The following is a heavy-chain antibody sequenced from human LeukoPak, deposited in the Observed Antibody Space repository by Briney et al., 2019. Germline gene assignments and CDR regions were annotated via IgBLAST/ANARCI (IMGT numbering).Heavy chain of an antibody. J-gene: IGHJ3*02. CDR1: GFTFSDYY. CDR3: ARVGAAAGTARIDAFDI. CDR2: ISSSGSTI. Sequence: KPGGSLRLSCAASGFTFSDYYMSWIRQAPGKGLEWVSYISSSGSTIYCADSVKGRFTISRDNAKNSLYLQMNSLRAEDTAVYYCARVGAAAGTARIDAFDIWGQGTMVTVSS. D-gene: IGHD6-13*01. V-gene: IGHV3-11*01.